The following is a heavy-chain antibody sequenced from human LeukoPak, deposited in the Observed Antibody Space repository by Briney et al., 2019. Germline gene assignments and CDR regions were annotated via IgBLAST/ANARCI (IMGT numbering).Heavy chain of an antibody. CDR2: IHTSGTT. D-gene: IGHD3-22*01. Sequence: SETLSLSCSVSTGSIIRYHWSWIRQPAGKGLEWIGRIHTSGTTNYNPSLKSRVTMSVDTSQDQFSLKLSSVTAADTAVYFCATNYYDTRKPWDWGQGTLVTVSS. CDR3: ATNYYDTRKPWD. CDR1: TGSIIRYH. J-gene: IGHJ4*02. V-gene: IGHV4-4*07.